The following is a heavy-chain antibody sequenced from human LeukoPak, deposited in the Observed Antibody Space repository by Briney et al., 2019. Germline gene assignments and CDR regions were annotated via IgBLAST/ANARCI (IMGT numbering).Heavy chain of an antibody. CDR2: IKQGGSEK. V-gene: IGHV3-7*01. D-gene: IGHD4-17*01. CDR3: ARDASPGRTVTTSQYYYFYYYMDV. Sequence: GGSLRLSCEASGFTFGTFWMSWVRQAPGKGLEWVANIKQGGSEKNYVDSVKGRFTISRDNSKNTLYLQMGSLRAEDMAVYYCARDASPGRTVTTSQYYYFYYYMDVWGKGTTLTVSS. CDR1: GFTFGTFW. J-gene: IGHJ6*03.